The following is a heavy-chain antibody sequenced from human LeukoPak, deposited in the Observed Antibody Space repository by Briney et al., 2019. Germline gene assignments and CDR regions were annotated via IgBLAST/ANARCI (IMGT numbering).Heavy chain of an antibody. D-gene: IGHD2-8*01. Sequence: GGSLRLSCAVSGITLSNYGMSWVRQAPGKGLEWVAGISDSGGSANYADSVKGRFTISRDNPKNTLYLQMNSLRAEDTAVYYCARGMGGCTNGVCDSGGDYWGQGTLVTVSS. CDR2: ISDSGGSA. CDR1: GITLSNYG. J-gene: IGHJ4*02. V-gene: IGHV3-23*01. CDR3: ARGMGGCTNGVCDSGGDY.